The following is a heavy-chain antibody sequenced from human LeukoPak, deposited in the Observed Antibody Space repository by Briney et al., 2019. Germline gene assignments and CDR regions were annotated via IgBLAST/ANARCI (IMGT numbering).Heavy chain of an antibody. V-gene: IGHV4-59*08. D-gene: IGHD4-23*01. CDR2: IYYSGST. J-gene: IGHJ4*02. CDR1: GGSISSYY. Sequence: SETLSLTCTVSGGSISSYYWSWIRQPPGKGLEWIGYIYYSGSTNYNPSLKSRVTISVDTSKNQFSLKLSSVTAADTAVYYCASLDYGGNFDYWGQGTLVTVSS. CDR3: ASLDYGGNFDY.